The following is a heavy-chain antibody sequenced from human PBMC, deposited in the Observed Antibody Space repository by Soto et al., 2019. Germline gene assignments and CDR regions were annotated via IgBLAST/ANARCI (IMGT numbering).Heavy chain of an antibody. V-gene: IGHV3-21*01. J-gene: IGHJ6*02. Sequence: EVQLVESGGGLVKPGGSLRLSCAASGFNFNSYTINWVPQPPGKRLEWLYSISSSVYIFSTDSVRGRFTITRDNAKNSVYLQINSLRAEDTAVYFCARDCSGGSCFPGMDVWGQGTTVSVSS. D-gene: IGHD2-15*01. CDR3: ARDCSGGSCFPGMDV. CDR2: ISSSVYI. CDR1: GFNFNSYT.